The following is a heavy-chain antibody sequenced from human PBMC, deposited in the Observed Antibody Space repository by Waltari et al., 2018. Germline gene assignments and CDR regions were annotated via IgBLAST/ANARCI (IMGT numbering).Heavy chain of an antibody. CDR1: GGSISRSAYY. V-gene: IGHV4-39*02. CDR3: ARRGDWLPLDAFDI. Sequence: QLQLQESGPGLVKSSETLSLTCTVSGGSISRSAYYWVWLRQPPGKELEWIGSIYPGGDTYYHSSLESRVMLSVDRSSNHFSMRLRSVTAADTAVYYCARRGDWLPLDAFDIWGQGTVVTVSS. J-gene: IGHJ3*02. D-gene: IGHD2-15*01. CDR2: IYPGGDT.